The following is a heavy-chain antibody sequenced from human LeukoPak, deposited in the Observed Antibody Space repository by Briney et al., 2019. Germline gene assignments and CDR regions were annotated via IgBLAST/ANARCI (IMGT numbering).Heavy chain of an antibody. CDR3: ARVSFRENYYDSSGYYSVYFDY. D-gene: IGHD3-22*01. V-gene: IGHV4-59*01. CDR1: GGSISSYY. Sequence: SETLSLTCTVSGGSISSYYWSWIRQPPGKGLEWIGYIYYSGSTNYNPSLKSRVTISVDTSKNQFSLKLSSVTAADTAVYYCARVSFRENYYDSSGYYSVYFDYWGQGTLVTVSS. CDR2: IYYSGST. J-gene: IGHJ4*02.